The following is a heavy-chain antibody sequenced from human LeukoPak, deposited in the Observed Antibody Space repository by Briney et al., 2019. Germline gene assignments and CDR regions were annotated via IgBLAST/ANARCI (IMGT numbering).Heavy chain of an antibody. CDR3: ARGGAARPFDY. Sequence: PSETLSLTCTVSGGSISSYYWSWIRQPPGKGLEWIGYIYYSGSTNYNPSLKSRVTISVDTSKNQFSLKLSSVTAADTAVNYCARGGAARPFDYWGQGTLVTVSS. CDR2: IYYSGST. CDR1: GGSISSYY. V-gene: IGHV4-59*01. J-gene: IGHJ4*02. D-gene: IGHD6-6*01.